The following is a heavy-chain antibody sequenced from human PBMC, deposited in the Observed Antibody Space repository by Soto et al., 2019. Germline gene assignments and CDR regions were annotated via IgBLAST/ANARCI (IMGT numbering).Heavy chain of an antibody. V-gene: IGHV2-5*02. J-gene: IGHJ4*02. D-gene: IGHD1-20*01. CDR3: AHRRGGYNWDDGYFDY. CDR2: TYWDDDN. Sequence: QITLKESGPTLVKPTQTLTLTCTFSGFSIRTSGVGVGWIRQPPGKALEWLAFTYWDDDNRYNPSLKSTLTVAKAASKSQVVLLMTSMDPVDTATYYCAHRRGGYNWDDGYFDYWGQGTLVTVSS. CDR1: GFSIRTSGVG.